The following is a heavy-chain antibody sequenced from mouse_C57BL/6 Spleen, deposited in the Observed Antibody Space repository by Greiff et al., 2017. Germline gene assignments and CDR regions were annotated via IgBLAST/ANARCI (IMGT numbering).Heavy chain of an antibody. CDR2: INPNNGGT. CDR1: GYTFTDYT. J-gene: IGHJ3*01. Sequence: VQLQQSGPELVKPGASVKMSCKASGYTFTDYTMHWVKQSHGKSLEWIGYINPNNGGTSYNQKVKGKATLTVNKSASTAYMELRGLTSEDSAVYYCQLGLFAYWGQGTLVTVSA. V-gene: IGHV1-22*01. D-gene: IGHD4-1*02. CDR3: QLGLFAY.